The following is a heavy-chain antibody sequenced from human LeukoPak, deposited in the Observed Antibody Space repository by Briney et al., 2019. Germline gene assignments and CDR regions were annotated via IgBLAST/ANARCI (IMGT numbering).Heavy chain of an antibody. V-gene: IGHV3-23*01. J-gene: IGHJ4*02. CDR1: GFTFSSYA. Sequence: PGGSLRLSCAASGFTFSSYAMSWVRQAPGKGLEWVSAISGSGVSTYYADSVKGRFTVSRDNSKNTLYLQMSSLRAEDTAVYYYAKDERNWNYNLASQTYDWGQGTLVTVSS. D-gene: IGHD1-7*01. CDR2: ISGSGVST. CDR3: AKDERNWNYNLASQTYD.